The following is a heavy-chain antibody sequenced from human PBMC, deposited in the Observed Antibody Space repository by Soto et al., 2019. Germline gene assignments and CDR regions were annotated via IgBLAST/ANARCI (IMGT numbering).Heavy chain of an antibody. CDR3: ARARRPWRSASGDWFDP. J-gene: IGHJ5*02. CDR1: GGTFSSYA. CDR2: IIPIFGTA. V-gene: IGHV1-69*01. Sequence: QVQLVQSGAEVKKPGSSVKVSCKASGGTFSSYAISWVRQAPGQGHEWMGGIIPIFGTANYAQKFQGKVTITADESTSTAYMELSSLRSEDTAVYYCARARRPWRSASGDWFDPWGQGTLVTVSS. D-gene: IGHD3-10*01.